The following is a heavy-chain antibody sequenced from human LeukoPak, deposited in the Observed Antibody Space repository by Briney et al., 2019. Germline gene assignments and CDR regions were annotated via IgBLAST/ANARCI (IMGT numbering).Heavy chain of an antibody. J-gene: IGHJ5*02. V-gene: IGHV3-53*01. CDR3: IVFGDSNH. CDR2: IHTSGDT. Sequence: PGGSLRLSCAASGLTCSHNYVGWVRQAPGKGLEWVSAIHTSGDTCYADSVKGRFTISRDTSKNTLYLQINSLRVEDTAVYYCIVFGDSNHWGQGTLITVSS. CDR1: GLTCSHNY. D-gene: IGHD4-17*01.